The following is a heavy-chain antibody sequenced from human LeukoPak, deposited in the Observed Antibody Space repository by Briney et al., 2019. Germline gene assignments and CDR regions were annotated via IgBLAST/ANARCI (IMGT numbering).Heavy chain of an antibody. Sequence: SETLSLTCTVSGGSMSGYYWSWIRQPPGKGLEWIGYIHYSGTTNYNPSLKSRVTISLDTSRNQFSLKLRSVTTADTAVYYCARGGYYYYYGMDVWGQGTTVTVSS. D-gene: IGHD5-12*01. J-gene: IGHJ6*02. CDR3: ARGGYYYYYGMDV. CDR1: GGSMSGYY. CDR2: IHYSGTT. V-gene: IGHV4-59*01.